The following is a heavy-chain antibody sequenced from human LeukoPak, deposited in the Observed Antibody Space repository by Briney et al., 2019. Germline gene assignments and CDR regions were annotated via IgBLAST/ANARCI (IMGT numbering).Heavy chain of an antibody. CDR3: ARSSYSSSSSV. CDR2: INSDGSEG. CDR1: GFTFSGFW. V-gene: IGHV3-7*03. D-gene: IGHD6-6*01. J-gene: IGHJ3*01. Sequence: PGGPLRLSCAVSGFTFSGFWMSWSRQAPGKGLEWVASINSDGSEGYYADVVKDRFTISRDNAKNSLYLQINSLRAEDTAVYYCARSSYSSSSSVWGQGTMVTVSS.